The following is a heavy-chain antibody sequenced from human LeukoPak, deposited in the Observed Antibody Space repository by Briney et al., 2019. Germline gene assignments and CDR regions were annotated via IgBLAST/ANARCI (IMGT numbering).Heavy chain of an antibody. D-gene: IGHD1-7*01. CDR1: GFTFSSSW. Sequence: GGSLRLSCAASGFTFSSSWMHWVRQGPGKGLVWVARMNGDGRTINYAESVKGRFTTSRDNAKNTLYLQMNSLRAEDAAVYYCARAGNYYFDLWGRDTLVTVSS. CDR3: ARAGNYYFDL. CDR2: MNGDGRTI. V-gene: IGHV3-74*01. J-gene: IGHJ2*01.